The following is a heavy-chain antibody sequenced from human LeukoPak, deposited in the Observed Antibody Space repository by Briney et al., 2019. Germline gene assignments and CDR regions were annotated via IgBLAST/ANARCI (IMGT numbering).Heavy chain of an antibody. J-gene: IGHJ4*02. CDR2: INPNSGGT. CDR1: GYTFTGYY. D-gene: IGHD2-2*01. CDR3: ARSPALCCSTSCYWHYFDY. V-gene: IGHV1-2*02. Sequence: ASVKVSCKASGYTFTGYYMHWVRQAPGQGLEWMGWINPNSGGTNYAQKFQGRVTMTRDTSISTAYMELSRLRSDDTAVYYCARSPALCCSTSCYWHYFDYWGQGTLVTVSS.